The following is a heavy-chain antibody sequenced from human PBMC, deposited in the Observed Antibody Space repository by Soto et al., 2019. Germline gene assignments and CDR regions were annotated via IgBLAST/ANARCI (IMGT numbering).Heavy chain of an antibody. V-gene: IGHV4-30-4*01. J-gene: IGHJ6*02. CDR3: ANFFEYDCMDV. Sequence: QVQLQESGPGLVKPSQTLSLTCTVSGGSISSGDYYWGWIRQPTGKRLEWIGYIHYNGSTYYNPSLTRRVTVSVDTSKNQFSLKLSSVTAADTAVYYCANFFEYDCMDVWGQGTTVTVSS. CDR1: GGSISSGDYY. CDR2: IHYNGST.